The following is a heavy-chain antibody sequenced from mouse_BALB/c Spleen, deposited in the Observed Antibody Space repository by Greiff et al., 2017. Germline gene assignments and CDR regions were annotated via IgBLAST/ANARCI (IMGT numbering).Heavy chain of an antibody. CDR3: ARDGGYNFDY. D-gene: IGHD1-2*01. Sequence: EVQGVESGGGLVKPGGSLKLSCAASGFTFSDYYMYWVRQTPEKRLEWVATISDGGSYTYYPDSVKGRFTISRDNAKNNLYLQMSSLKSEDTAMYYCARDGGYNFDYWGQGTTLTVSS. J-gene: IGHJ2*01. CDR1: GFTFSDYY. CDR2: ISDGGSYT. V-gene: IGHV5-4*02.